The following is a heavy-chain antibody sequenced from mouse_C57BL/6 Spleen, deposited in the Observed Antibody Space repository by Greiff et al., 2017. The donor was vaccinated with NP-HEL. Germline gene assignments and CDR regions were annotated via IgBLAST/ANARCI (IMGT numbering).Heavy chain of an antibody. CDR1: GYTFTDYN. V-gene: IGHV1-22*01. J-gene: IGHJ4*01. CDR3: ASKGFPPYGSSGWYYAMDY. Sequence: EVQLQQSGPELVKPGASVKMSCKASGYTFTDYNMHWVKQSHGKSLEWIGYINPNNGGTSYNQKFKGKATLTVNKSSSTAYMELRSLTSEDSAVYYCASKGFPPYGSSGWYYAMDYWGQGTSVTVSS. CDR2: INPNNGGT. D-gene: IGHD1-1*01.